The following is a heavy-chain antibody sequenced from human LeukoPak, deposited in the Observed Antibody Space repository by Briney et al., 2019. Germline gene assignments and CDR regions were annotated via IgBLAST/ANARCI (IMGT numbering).Heavy chain of an antibody. CDR3: AYRLRRNWFDP. CDR2: ISPDGGNT. V-gene: IGHV3-64D*06. Sequence: GGSLRLSCSASGFTFSSYAMHWVRQAPGKGLEYVSAISPDGGNTYYADSVKGRFSISRDNSKNTLYLQMSSLRPDDTAVYYCAYRLRRNWFDPWGQGTLVTVSS. J-gene: IGHJ5*02. D-gene: IGHD4-17*01. CDR1: GFTFSSYA.